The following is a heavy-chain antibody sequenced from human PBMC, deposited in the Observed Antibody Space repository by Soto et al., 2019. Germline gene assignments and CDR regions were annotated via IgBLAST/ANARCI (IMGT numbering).Heavy chain of an antibody. CDR3: ARDWGTTVTTHFDY. CDR2: IKQDGSEK. D-gene: IGHD4-17*01. CDR1: GFTFSNYW. J-gene: IGHJ4*02. V-gene: IGHV3-7*01. Sequence: GGSLRLSCAASGFTFSNYWMSWVRQAPGKGLEWVANIKQDGSEKYYVGSVKGRFTISRDNAKKSLYLQMNSLRAEDTAVYYCARDWGTTVTTHFDYWGQGTLVTVSS.